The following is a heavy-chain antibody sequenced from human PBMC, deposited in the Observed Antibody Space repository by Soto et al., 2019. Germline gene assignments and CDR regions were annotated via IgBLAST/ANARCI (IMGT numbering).Heavy chain of an antibody. CDR2: IIPILGIA. Sequence: SVKVSCKASGGTFSSYTISWVRQAPGQGLEWMGRIIPILGIANYAQKFQGRVTITADKSTSTAYMELSSLRSEDTAVYYCARGRYPGITGMLPDYYYYYMDVWGKGTTVTVSS. J-gene: IGHJ6*03. V-gene: IGHV1-69*02. CDR1: GGTFSSYT. CDR3: ARGRYPGITGMLPDYYYYYMDV. D-gene: IGHD1-20*01.